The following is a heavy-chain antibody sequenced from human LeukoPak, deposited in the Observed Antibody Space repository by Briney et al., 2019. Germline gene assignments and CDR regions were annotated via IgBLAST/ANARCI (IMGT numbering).Heavy chain of an antibody. CDR3: VRDLMIRGVHDY. V-gene: IGHV3-11*01. Sequence: AGGSLRLSCAASGFTFSDYYMSWIRQTPGKGLEWVSYISNTGTTMSYADSVQGRFSISRANAKNSLYLQMNSLRAEDTAVYYCVRDLMIRGVHDYWGQGTQVTVSS. J-gene: IGHJ4*02. CDR1: GFTFSDYY. CDR2: ISNTGTTM. D-gene: IGHD3-10*01.